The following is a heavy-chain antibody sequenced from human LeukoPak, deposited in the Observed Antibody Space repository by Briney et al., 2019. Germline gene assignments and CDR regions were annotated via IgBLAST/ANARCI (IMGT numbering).Heavy chain of an antibody. CDR1: GFTSSNYY. CDR3: ARDLPQRYCSDTSCYLDAFDI. J-gene: IGHJ3*02. D-gene: IGHD2-2*01. CDR2: ISFSGTII. V-gene: IGHV3-11*01. Sequence: PGGSLRLSCAASGFTSSNYYMSWIRQAPGKGLEWVSYISFSGTIIYYTDSVEGRLTISRDKAKNSLYLQMNSLRAEDTAVYYCARDLPQRYCSDTSCYLDAFDIWGQGTMVTVSS.